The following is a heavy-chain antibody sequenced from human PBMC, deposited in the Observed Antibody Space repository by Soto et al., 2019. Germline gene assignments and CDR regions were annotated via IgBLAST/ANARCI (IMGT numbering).Heavy chain of an antibody. V-gene: IGHV4-59*11. Sequence: QVQLQESVPGLVKPSETLSLACTVSGGSIHNHYWSWVRQPPGKGLEWIGSIYYTGSTNYNPSLRTRLTLSVDTSTPQSSLTLSSVTAADTAIYYCARANWYCEYWGQGILVSVSS. CDR1: GGSIHNHY. CDR2: IYYTGST. D-gene: IGHD7-27*01. CDR3: ARANWYCEY. J-gene: IGHJ4*02.